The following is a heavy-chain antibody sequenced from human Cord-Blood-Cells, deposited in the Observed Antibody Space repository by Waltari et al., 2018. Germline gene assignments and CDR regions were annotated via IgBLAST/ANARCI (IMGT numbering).Heavy chain of an antibody. D-gene: IGHD3-3*01. CDR3: ARDSPYYDFWSGYPHPDY. CDR2: ISDDNGNT. V-gene: IGHV1-18*01. J-gene: IGHJ4*02. CDR1: GYNFTSYG. Sequence: QVQLVPSGAEVKKPGASVKVSCKASGYNFTSYGISWVRTAPGQGLEWMGWISDDNGNTNYAQKLQGRVTMTTDTSTSTAYMELRSLRSDDTAVYYCARDSPYYDFWSGYPHPDYWGQGTLVTVSS.